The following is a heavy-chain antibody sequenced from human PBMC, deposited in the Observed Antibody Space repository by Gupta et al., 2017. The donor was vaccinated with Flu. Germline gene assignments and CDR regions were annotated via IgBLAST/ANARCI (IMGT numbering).Heavy chain of an antibody. V-gene: IGHV3-74*01. D-gene: IGHD5-24*01. CDR3: ARGTGYTVFDY. Sequence: CAASGFTFSSYWMHWVRQAPGKGLVWVSRINSDGSSTSYADSVKGRFTISRDNAKNTLYVQLNSLRAEDTAVYYCARGTGYTVFDYWGQGTLVTVSS. J-gene: IGHJ4*02. CDR1: GFTFSSYW. CDR2: INSDGSST.